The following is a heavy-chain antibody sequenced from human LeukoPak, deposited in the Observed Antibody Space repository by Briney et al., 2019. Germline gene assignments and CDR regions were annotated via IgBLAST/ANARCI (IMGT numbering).Heavy chain of an antibody. J-gene: IGHJ2*01. D-gene: IGHD3-22*01. CDR3: ARSYYYDSSGYPWYFDL. V-gene: IGHV4-61*02. CDR1: GGSISSSSYY. Sequence: SETLSLTCTVSGGSISSSSYYWSWIRQPAGKGLEWSGRAYTSGSTYYNPSLKSRVNMSVDTSKNQFSLKLSSVTAADTAVYYCARSYYYDSSGYPWYFDLWGRGILVTVSS. CDR2: AYTSGST.